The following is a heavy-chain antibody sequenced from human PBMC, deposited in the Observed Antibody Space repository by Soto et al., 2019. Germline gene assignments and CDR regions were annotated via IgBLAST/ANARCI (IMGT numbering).Heavy chain of an antibody. D-gene: IGHD4-17*01. CDR3: PIAPFDYGDTKIVNY. Sequence: SGGSLRLSCAASGFTFSSYAMSWVRQAPGKGLEWVSAISGSGGSTYYTDSVKGRFTISRDNSKNTLYLQMNSLRAEDTAVYYCPIAPFDYGDTKIVNYWGQGTLVTVSS. CDR1: GFTFSSYA. V-gene: IGHV3-23*01. CDR2: ISGSGGST. J-gene: IGHJ4*02.